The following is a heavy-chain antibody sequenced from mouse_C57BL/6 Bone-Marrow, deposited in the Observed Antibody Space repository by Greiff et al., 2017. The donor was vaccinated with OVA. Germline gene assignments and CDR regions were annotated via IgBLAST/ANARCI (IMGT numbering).Heavy chain of an antibody. Sequence: EVQLMESGGDLVKPGGSLKLSCAASGFTFSSYGMSWVRQTPDKRLEWVANISSGGSYTYYPDSVKGRFTISRDNAKNTLYLQMSSLKSEDTAMYYCGRHIDYGSGRAYWGQGTLVTVSA. J-gene: IGHJ3*01. CDR2: ISSGGSYT. V-gene: IGHV5-6*01. CDR3: GRHIDYGSGRAY. CDR1: GFTFSSYG. D-gene: IGHD1-1*01.